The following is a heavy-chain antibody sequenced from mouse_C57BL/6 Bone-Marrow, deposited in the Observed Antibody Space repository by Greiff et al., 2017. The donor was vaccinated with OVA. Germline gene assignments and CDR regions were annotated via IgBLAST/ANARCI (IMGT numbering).Heavy chain of an antibody. CDR3: ARQSWSEGFAY. CDR2: INSDGGRP. V-gene: IGHV5-2*01. CDR1: EYKFPSHD. Sequence: EVHLVESGGGLVQPGESLKLSCESNEYKFPSHDMSWVRKTPEKRLELVAAINSDGGRPYYHDNMESRFTLSIDNTKQTLYLQMSSRRSEDTAFYYCARQSWSEGFAYWGQGTLVTVSA. J-gene: IGHJ3*01.